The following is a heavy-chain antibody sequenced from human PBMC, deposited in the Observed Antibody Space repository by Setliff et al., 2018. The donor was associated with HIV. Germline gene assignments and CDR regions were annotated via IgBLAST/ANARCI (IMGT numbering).Heavy chain of an antibody. CDR1: GGSFSTYY. D-gene: IGHD3-10*01. J-gene: IGHJ3*01. CDR3: ARARITMIGGRLEPYAFDR. V-gene: IGHV4-4*07. Sequence: PSETLSLTCTVSGGSFSTYYWSWIRQPAGEGPEYIGRVHSTGTTIYNPSLKSRVTMSVDASKNQLSLKLHSVTAADTAVYYCARARITMIGGRLEPYAFDRWGQGTKVTVSS. CDR2: VHSTGTT.